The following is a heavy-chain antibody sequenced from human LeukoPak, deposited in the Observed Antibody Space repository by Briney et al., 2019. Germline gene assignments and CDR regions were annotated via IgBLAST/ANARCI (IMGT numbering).Heavy chain of an antibody. CDR1: GFTFSSYA. V-gene: IGHV3-15*01. J-gene: IGHJ6*02. Sequence: GGSLRLSCAASGFTFSSYAMSWVRQAPGKGLEWVGRIKSKTDGGTTDYAAPVKGRFTTSRDDSKNTLYLQMNGLKTEDTAVYYCTTAVVVPAASYYYYYYGMDVWGQGTTVTVSS. CDR3: TTAVVVPAASYYYYYYGMDV. CDR2: IKSKTDGGTT. D-gene: IGHD2-2*01.